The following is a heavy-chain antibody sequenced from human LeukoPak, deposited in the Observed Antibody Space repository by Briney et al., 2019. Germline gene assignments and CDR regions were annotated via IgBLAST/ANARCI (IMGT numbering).Heavy chain of an antibody. D-gene: IGHD6-19*01. CDR2: ISANNGYT. Sequence: GASVTVSCKASGYTFSNYGISWVRQAPGQGLEWMGWISANNGYTKYAQKFQGRVTMTTDTSTTTAYMEVKSLRSDDTAVFYCARDGGYSSGSSDYWGQGTLVTVSS. CDR3: ARDGGYSSGSSDY. J-gene: IGHJ4*02. V-gene: IGHV1-18*01. CDR1: GYTFSNYG.